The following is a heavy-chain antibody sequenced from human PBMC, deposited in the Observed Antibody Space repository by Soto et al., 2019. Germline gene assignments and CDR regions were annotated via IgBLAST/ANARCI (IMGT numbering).Heavy chain of an antibody. Sequence: EVQLVESGGGLVQPGGSLRLSCAASGFTFSSYWMHWVRQAPGKGLVWVSRINSDGSSTSYADSVKGRFTISRDNAKNTLYLQMNSLRAEDTAVYYCARVMVRGWDHYYMDVWGKGTTVTVSS. D-gene: IGHD3-10*01. CDR1: GFTFSSYW. V-gene: IGHV3-74*01. CDR3: ARVMVRGWDHYYMDV. CDR2: INSDGSST. J-gene: IGHJ6*03.